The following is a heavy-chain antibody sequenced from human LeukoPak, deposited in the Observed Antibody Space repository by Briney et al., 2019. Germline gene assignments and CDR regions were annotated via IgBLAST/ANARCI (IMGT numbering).Heavy chain of an antibody. CDR3: VKDTEDYFDY. Sequence: GGSLRLSCAASGFTFDDYAMHWVRQAPGKGLEWVSGISWNSGSIGYADSVKGRFTISRDNAKDSLYLQMNSLRAEDTALYYCVKDTEDYFDYWGQGTLVTVS. V-gene: IGHV3-9*01. CDR2: ISWNSGSI. CDR1: GFTFDDYA. J-gene: IGHJ4*02.